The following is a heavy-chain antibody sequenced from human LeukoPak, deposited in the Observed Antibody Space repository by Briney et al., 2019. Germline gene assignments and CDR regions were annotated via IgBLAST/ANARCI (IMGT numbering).Heavy chain of an antibody. CDR1: GGSISSYY. J-gene: IGHJ4*02. CDR3: ARFISGSSYDYFDY. Sequence: SETLSLTCTVSGGSISSYYWSWIRQPPGKGLEWIGFIYYSGSTNYNPSLKSRVTISVDTSKNQFSLKLSSVTAADTAVYYCARFISGSSYDYFDYWGQGMLVTASS. D-gene: IGHD1-26*01. V-gene: IGHV4-59*01. CDR2: IYYSGST.